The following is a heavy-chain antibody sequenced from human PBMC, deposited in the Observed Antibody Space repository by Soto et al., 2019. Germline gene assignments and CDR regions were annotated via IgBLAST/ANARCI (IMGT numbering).Heavy chain of an antibody. V-gene: IGHV1-69*08. Sequence: QVQLVQSGAEVKKPGSSVKVSCKASGGTFSSYTISWVRQAPGQGLEWMGRIIPILGIANYAQKFQGRVTMTADKSTSTAYMELSSLRSEDTAVYYCARDHYYDSSGRYGMDVWGQGTTVTVSS. D-gene: IGHD3-22*01. CDR1: GGTFSSYT. CDR2: IIPILGIA. J-gene: IGHJ6*02. CDR3: ARDHYYDSSGRYGMDV.